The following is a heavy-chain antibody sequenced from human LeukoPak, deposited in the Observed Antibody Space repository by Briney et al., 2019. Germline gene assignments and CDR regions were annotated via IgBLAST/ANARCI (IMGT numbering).Heavy chain of an antibody. CDR1: GFTVSSNY. V-gene: IGHV3-7*01. CDR2: IKQDGSEK. Sequence: PGGSLRLSCAASGFTVSSNYMSWVRQAPGKGLEWVANIKQDGSEKYYVDSVKGRFTISRDNAKNSLYLQMNSLRAEDTAVYYCARDQGGIFDYWGQGTLVTVSS. D-gene: IGHD1-26*01. CDR3: ARDQGGIFDY. J-gene: IGHJ4*02.